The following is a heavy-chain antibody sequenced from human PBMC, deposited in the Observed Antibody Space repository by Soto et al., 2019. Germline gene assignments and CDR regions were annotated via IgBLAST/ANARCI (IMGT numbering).Heavy chain of an antibody. CDR3: ARGVYPHDY. V-gene: IGHV3-48*01. Sequence: EVQLVESGGGLVQPGGFLRLSCAASGFTFSSYSMNWVRQAPGKGLEWVSYISSSSSTIYYADSVKGRFTISRDNAKNSLYLQMNSLRAEDTAVYYCARGVYPHDYWGQGTLVTVSS. CDR1: GFTFSSYS. CDR2: ISSSSSTI. D-gene: IGHD6-13*01. J-gene: IGHJ4*02.